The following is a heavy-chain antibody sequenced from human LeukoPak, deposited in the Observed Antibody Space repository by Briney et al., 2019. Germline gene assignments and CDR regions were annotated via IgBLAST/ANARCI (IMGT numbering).Heavy chain of an antibody. Sequence: GGSLRLSCAASGFTFSSYGMHWVRQAPGKGLEWVAVISFDGSNKYYADSVKGRFTISRDNSKSTLYLQMNSLRAEDTAVYYCAKALAIAVALGDAFDIWGQGTMVTVSS. CDR1: GFTFSSYG. J-gene: IGHJ3*02. D-gene: IGHD6-19*01. V-gene: IGHV3-30*18. CDR2: ISFDGSNK. CDR3: AKALAIAVALGDAFDI.